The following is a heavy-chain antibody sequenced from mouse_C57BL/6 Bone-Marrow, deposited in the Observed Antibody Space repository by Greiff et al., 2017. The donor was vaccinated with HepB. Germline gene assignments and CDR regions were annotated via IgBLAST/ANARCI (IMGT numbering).Heavy chain of an antibody. D-gene: IGHD1-1*01. Sequence: QQSCKASGYTFTSYWMHWVKQRPGQGLEWIGEIDPSDSYTNYNQKFKGKSTLTVDKSSSTAYMQLSSLTSEDSAVYYCATTVWYFDVWGTGTTVTVSS. V-gene: IGHV1-69*01. CDR3: ATTVWYFDV. J-gene: IGHJ1*03. CDR1: GYTFTSYW. CDR2: IDPSDSYT.